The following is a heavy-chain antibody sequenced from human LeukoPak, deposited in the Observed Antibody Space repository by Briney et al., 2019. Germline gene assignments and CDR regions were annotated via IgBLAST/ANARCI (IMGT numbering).Heavy chain of an antibody. CDR3: AKNTYYYDSSGYYFDYYYYYMDV. CDR2: FSGSGGST. V-gene: IGHV3-23*01. D-gene: IGHD3-22*01. J-gene: IGHJ6*03. CDR1: GFIFSNYA. Sequence: GGSLRLSCAASGFIFSNYAMSWVRQAPGKGLQWVSAFSGSGGSTYYADSVKGRFTISRDNSKNTLYLQMNSLRAEDTAVYYCAKNTYYYDSSGYYFDYYYYYMDVWGKGTTVTISS.